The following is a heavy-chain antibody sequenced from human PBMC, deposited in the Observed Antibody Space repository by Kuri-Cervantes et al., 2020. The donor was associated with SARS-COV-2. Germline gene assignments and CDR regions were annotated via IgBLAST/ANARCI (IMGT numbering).Heavy chain of an antibody. CDR1: GGSFSGYY. Sequence: SQTLSLTCAVYGGSFSGYYWSWIRQPPGKGLEWIGEINHSGSTNYNPSLKSRVTISVDTSKNQFPLRLSSVTAADTAVYYCARLGSGWPGIDFWGQGTLVTVSS. CDR2: INHSGST. V-gene: IGHV4-34*01. CDR3: ARLGSGWPGIDF. D-gene: IGHD6-19*01. J-gene: IGHJ4*02.